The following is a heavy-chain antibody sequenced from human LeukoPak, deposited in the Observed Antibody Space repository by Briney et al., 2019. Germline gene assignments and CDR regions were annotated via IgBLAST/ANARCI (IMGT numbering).Heavy chain of an antibody. CDR3: ARGSGSYVHDFDY. CDR2: IYYSGST. CDR1: GGSISSYY. J-gene: IGHJ4*02. D-gene: IGHD1-26*01. Sequence: SETLSLTCTVSGGSISSYYWSWIRQPPGKGLEWIGYIYYSGSTNYNPSLKSRVTISVDTSKNQFSLKLSSVTAADTAVYYCARGSGSYVHDFDYWGQGTLVTVSS. V-gene: IGHV4-59*01.